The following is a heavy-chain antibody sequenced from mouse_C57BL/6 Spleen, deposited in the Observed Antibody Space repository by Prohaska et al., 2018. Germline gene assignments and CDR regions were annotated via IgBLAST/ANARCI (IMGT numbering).Heavy chain of an antibody. CDR3: TTCNRDWGFDY. V-gene: IGHV14-4*01. Sequence: EVQLQQSGAELVRPGASVKLSCTASGFNINDDYMHWVKQRPEHGLEWIGWIDPENGDTEYASKFQGKATITADTSSNTAYLQLSSLTSEDTAVYYCTTCNRDWGFDYWGQGTTLTVSS. J-gene: IGHJ2*01. CDR2: IDPENGDT. D-gene: IGHD4-1*01. CDR1: GFNINDDY.